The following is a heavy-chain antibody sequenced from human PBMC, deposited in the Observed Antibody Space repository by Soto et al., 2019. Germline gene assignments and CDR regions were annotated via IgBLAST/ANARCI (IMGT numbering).Heavy chain of an antibody. Sequence: QVQLVQSGAEVKQPGSSVKVSCQASGGTFSSFAISWVRQAPGQGREWMGGIIPIFRTPNYAQNFQGRVTITADESTSSVYMELSRLRSEDTAVYYCARSTGSGFRPGTHRFNWFDPWGQGTLVTVSS. V-gene: IGHV1-69*01. D-gene: IGHD5-12*01. CDR1: GGTFSSFA. CDR3: ARSTGSGFRPGTHRFNWFDP. J-gene: IGHJ5*02. CDR2: IIPIFRTP.